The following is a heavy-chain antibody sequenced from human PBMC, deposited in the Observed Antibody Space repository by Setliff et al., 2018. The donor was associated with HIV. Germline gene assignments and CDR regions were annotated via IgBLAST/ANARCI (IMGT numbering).Heavy chain of an antibody. J-gene: IGHJ6*02. Sequence: GPSVKVSCKASGYTFTGYYMHWVRQAPGQGLEWMGWINPNSGGTNYAQKFQGWVTMTRDTSISTAYMELSRLRSDDTAVYYCARGRREDTPYYGMDVWGQGTTVTVSS. D-gene: IGHD2-15*01. CDR2: INPNSGGT. V-gene: IGHV1-2*04. CDR1: GYTFTGYY. CDR3: ARGRREDTPYYGMDV.